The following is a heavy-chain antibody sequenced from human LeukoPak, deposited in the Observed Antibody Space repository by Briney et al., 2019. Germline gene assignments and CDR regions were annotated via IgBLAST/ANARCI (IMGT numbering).Heavy chain of an antibody. CDR2: INPNSGGT. CDR1: GYTFTGHY. J-gene: IGHJ4*02. D-gene: IGHD3-10*01. V-gene: IGHV1-2*02. CDR3: ARRGKREIDY. Sequence: ASVKVSFNGSGYTFTGHYKHWGRPGPGPGLEWMGWINPNSGGTNYAQKFQGRVTMTRDTSISTAYMELSRLRSDDTAVYYCARRGKREIDYWGQGTLVTVSS.